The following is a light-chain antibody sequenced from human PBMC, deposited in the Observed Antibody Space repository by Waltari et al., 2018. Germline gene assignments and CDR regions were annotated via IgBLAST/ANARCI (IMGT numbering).Light chain of an antibody. CDR3: QHYVRLPAT. Sequence: EIVLTQSPGTLSLSPGETATLSCRASQSVRGTLAWYQQEPGQAPRLLIYGASSRATGIPDRFSGSGSGTDFSLTISRLEPEDFAVYYCQHYVRLPATFGQGTRVEIK. CDR2: GAS. CDR1: QSVRGT. V-gene: IGKV3-20*01. J-gene: IGKJ1*01.